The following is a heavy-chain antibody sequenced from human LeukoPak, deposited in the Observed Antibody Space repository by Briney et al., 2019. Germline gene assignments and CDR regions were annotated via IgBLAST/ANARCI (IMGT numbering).Heavy chain of an antibody. CDR2: ISGSGGST. CDR3: AKRGSSGWYVPAGIDY. CDR1: GFTFSSYA. V-gene: IGHV3-23*01. J-gene: IGHJ4*02. D-gene: IGHD6-19*01. Sequence: GGSLRLSCAASGFTFSSYAMSWVRQAPGKGLEWVSAISGSGGSTYYGDSVKGRFTISRDNSKNTLYLQMNSLRAKDTAVYYCAKRGSSGWYVPAGIDYWGQGTLVTVSS.